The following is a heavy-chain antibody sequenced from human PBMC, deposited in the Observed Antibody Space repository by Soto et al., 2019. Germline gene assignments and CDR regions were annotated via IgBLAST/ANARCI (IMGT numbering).Heavy chain of an antibody. J-gene: IGHJ3*02. CDR3: ARHKRMTTVGGAFDI. D-gene: IGHD4-4*01. CDR2: IYYSGST. CDR1: GGSISSSSYY. Sequence: SETLSLTCTVSGGSISSSSYYWGWIRQPPGKGLEWIGSIYYSGSTYYNPSLKSRVTISVDTSKNQFSLKLSSVTAADTAVYYCARHKRMTTVGGAFDIWGQGTMVTVSS. V-gene: IGHV4-39*01.